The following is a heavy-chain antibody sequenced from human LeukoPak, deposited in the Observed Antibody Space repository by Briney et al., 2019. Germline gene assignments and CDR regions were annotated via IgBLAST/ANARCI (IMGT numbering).Heavy chain of an antibody. Sequence: GASVKVSCKASGYTFTGYYMHWVRQAPGQGLEWMGWINPNSGGTNYAQKFQGRVTMTRDTSISTAYMELSSLRSEDTAVYYCARDQGYSYGTRKDYYYYYMDVWGKGTTVTISS. V-gene: IGHV1-2*02. J-gene: IGHJ6*03. CDR1: GYTFTGYY. D-gene: IGHD5-18*01. CDR3: ARDQGYSYGTRKDYYYYYMDV. CDR2: INPNSGGT.